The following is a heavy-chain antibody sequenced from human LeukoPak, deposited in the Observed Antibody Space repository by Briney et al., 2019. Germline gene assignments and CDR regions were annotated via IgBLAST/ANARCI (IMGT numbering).Heavy chain of an antibody. CDR3: ARHVPRYCSSTSCQPLFDS. D-gene: IGHD2-2*01. J-gene: IGHJ4*02. CDR2: IYTSGST. V-gene: IGHV4-4*09. Sequence: SETLSLTCTVSGGSISSYYWSWIRQPPGKRLEWIGYIYTSGSTNYNPSLKSRVTISVDTSKNHFSLKLSSVTAADTAVYYCARHVPRYCSSTSCQPLFDSWGPGTLVTVSS. CDR1: GGSISSYY.